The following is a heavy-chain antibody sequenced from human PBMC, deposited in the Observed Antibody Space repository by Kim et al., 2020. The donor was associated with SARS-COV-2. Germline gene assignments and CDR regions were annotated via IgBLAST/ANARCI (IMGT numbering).Heavy chain of an antibody. V-gene: IGHV4-39*01. CDR3: ARPYTSGTYDN. D-gene: IGHD6-19*01. J-gene: IGHJ4*02. Sequence: STYYNPSRRSLVAIAGDTSKIQFSLKLTSVTAADTAVYYCARPYTSGTYDNWGQGTLVIVSS. CDR2: ST.